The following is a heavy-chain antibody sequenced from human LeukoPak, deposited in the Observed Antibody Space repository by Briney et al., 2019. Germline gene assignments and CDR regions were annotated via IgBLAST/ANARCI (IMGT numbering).Heavy chain of an antibody. D-gene: IGHD1-1*01. Sequence: GGSLRLSCAGSGFPFSIYGMNWVRQAPGKGREWVSGISPGGGPTYYADSVKGRFTISRDDSKNTLYLQMNTVRAEDTAVYYCGKGLERESRLDSWGQGTLVTVSS. V-gene: IGHV3-23*01. J-gene: IGHJ4*02. CDR1: GFPFSIYG. CDR2: ISPGGGPT. CDR3: GKGLERESRLDS.